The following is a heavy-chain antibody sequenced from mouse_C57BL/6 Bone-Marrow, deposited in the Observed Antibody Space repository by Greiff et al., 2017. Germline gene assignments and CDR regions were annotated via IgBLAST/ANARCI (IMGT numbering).Heavy chain of an antibody. CDR2: INPNNGGT. V-gene: IGHV1-26*01. CDR3: VAYYSASSAMDY. Sequence: EVQLQQSGPELVKPGASVKISCKASGYTFTDYYMNWVKQSHGKSLEWIGDINPNNGGTSYNQKFKGKAKLTVDTSSSTDYMELRSLTSEDSAVYYCVAYYSASSAMDYWGQGTSVTVSS. J-gene: IGHJ4*01. D-gene: IGHD2-12*01. CDR1: GYTFTDYY.